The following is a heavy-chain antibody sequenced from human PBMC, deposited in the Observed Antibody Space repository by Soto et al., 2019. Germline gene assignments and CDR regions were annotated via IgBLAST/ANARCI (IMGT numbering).Heavy chain of an antibody. CDR2: IIPIFGTA. J-gene: IGHJ3*02. CDR3: AREKGYCSSTSCRPHAFDI. CDR1: GGTLGSYA. V-gene: IGHV1-69*13. D-gene: IGHD2-2*01. Sequence: PVELPCKASGGTLGSYAMSWVRQANSQGLEWMGGIIPIFGTANYAQKFQGRVTITADESTSTAYMELSSLRSEDTAVYYCAREKGYCSSTSCRPHAFDIWGQGTMVTVSS.